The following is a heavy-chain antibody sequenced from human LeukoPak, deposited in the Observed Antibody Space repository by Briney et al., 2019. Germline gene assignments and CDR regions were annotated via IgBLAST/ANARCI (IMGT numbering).Heavy chain of an antibody. CDR2: INHSGST. D-gene: IGHD3-10*01. J-gene: IGHJ4*02. Sequence: SETLSLTCTVSGGSISSYYWSWIRQPPGKGLEWIGEINHSGSTNYNPSLKSRVTISVDTSKNQFSLKLSSVTAADTAVYYCARGRYYYGSGTFDYWGQGTLVTVSS. CDR1: GGSISSYY. V-gene: IGHV4-34*01. CDR3: ARGRYYYGSGTFDY.